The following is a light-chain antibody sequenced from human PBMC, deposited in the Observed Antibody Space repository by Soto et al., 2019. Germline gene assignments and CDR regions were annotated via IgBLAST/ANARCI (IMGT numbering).Light chain of an antibody. CDR3: QQYNSYSGT. CDR2: DAS. J-gene: IGKJ1*01. CDR1: QSISSW. V-gene: IGKV1-5*01. Sequence: GDRVTVPCRASQSISSWLAWYQQKPGKAPKLLIYDASSLESGVPSRFSGSGSGTEFTLTISSLQPDDFATYYCQQYNSYSGTFGQGTKVAIK.